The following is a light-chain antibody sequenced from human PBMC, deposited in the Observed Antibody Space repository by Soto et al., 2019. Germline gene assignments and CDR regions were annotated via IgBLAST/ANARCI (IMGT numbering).Light chain of an antibody. CDR2: GAS. V-gene: IGKV3-15*01. Sequence: EIVMTQSPATLSVSPGGRATLSCRASQSISDTLAWYQQKPGQAPRLLIHGASTRAPGFPARFSGSGSGTDFSLTISSLQSEDFAVYYCQQYDNCPWTFGQGTKVEIK. J-gene: IGKJ1*01. CDR1: QSISDT. CDR3: QQYDNCPWT.